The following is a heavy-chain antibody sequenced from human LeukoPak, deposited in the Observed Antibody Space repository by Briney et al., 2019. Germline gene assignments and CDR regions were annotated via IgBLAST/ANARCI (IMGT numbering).Heavy chain of an antibody. CDR3: ARDRAAYCGGDCYPNWFDP. D-gene: IGHD2-21*02. CDR2: IYTSGST. V-gene: IGHV4-61*02. J-gene: IGHJ5*02. CDR1: GGSISSGSYY. Sequence: SQTLSLTCTVSGGSISSGSYYWSWIPQPAGKGLEWIGRIYTSGSTNYNPSLKSRVTISVDTSKDQFSLKLSSVTAADTAVYYCARDRAAYCGGDCYPNWFDPWGQGTLVTVSS.